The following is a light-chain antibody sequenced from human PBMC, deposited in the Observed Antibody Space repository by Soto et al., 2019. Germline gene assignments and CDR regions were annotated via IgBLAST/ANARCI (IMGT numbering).Light chain of an antibody. CDR2: EVS. Sequence: QSALTQPPSASGSPGQSVTISCTGTSSDVGGYNYVSWYQQHPGKAPKLMIYEVSKRPSGVPERFSGSKSGNTAALTVSGLPAEDEADYYCSSYVGTNSYVFGTGTKLTVL. CDR1: SSDVGGYNY. CDR3: SSYVGTNSYV. V-gene: IGLV2-8*01. J-gene: IGLJ1*01.